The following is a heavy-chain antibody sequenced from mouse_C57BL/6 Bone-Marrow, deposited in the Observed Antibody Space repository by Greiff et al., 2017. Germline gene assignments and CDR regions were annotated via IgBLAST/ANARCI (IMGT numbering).Heavy chain of an antibody. Sequence: DVMLVESGGDLVKPGGSLTLSCAASGFTFSSYGMSWVRQTPDKRLEWVATISSGGSYTYYPDSVKGRFTISRDNAKNTLYLQMSSLKSEDTAMYYCASPSVVAHYYAMDYWGQGTSVPAST. D-gene: IGHD1-1*01. J-gene: IGHJ4*01. V-gene: IGHV5-6*02. CDR3: ASPSVVAHYYAMDY. CDR2: ISSGGSYT. CDR1: GFTFSSYG.